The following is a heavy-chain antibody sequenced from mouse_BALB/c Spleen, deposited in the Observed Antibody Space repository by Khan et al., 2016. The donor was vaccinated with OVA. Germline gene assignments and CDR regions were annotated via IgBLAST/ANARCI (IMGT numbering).Heavy chain of an antibody. CDR2: IFPGSDTP. CDR3: ARGGYSVFAY. J-gene: IGHJ3*01. Sequence: QVQLKQSGPELVKPGASLKVSCKASGYTFTDYIIGWVKQRTRQGLEWIGDIFPGSDTPYYTEKFKATATLTADKSSNTAYLQLSSLTAEDSAVYFCARGGYSVFAYWGQGTLGTVSA. V-gene: IGHV1-77*01. CDR1: GYTFTDYI.